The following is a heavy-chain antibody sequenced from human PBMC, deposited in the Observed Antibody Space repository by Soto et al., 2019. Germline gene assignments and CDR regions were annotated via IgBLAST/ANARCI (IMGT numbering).Heavy chain of an antibody. V-gene: IGHV1-69*12. CDR1: GGTFSSYA. CDR3: ARAWSDTVPRDY. CDR2: IIPIFGTA. Sequence: QVQLVQSGAEVKKPGSSVKVSCKASGGTFSSYAISWVRQAPGQGLEWMGGIIPIFGTANYVQKFQGRVKITADESTSTAYLELSTLRSEDPAVYYCARAWSDTVPRDYWGQGTLVTVSS. D-gene: IGHD4-17*01. J-gene: IGHJ4*02.